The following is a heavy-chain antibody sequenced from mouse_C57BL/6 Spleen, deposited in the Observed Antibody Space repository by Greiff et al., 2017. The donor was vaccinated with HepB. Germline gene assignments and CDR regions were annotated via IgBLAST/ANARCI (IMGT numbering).Heavy chain of an antibody. CDR3: ASYDGYLHWYFDV. CDR1: GYSFTDYN. CDR2: INPNYGTT. D-gene: IGHD2-3*01. V-gene: IGHV1-39*01. J-gene: IGHJ1*03. Sequence: EVQLQQSGPELVKPGASVKISCKASGYSFTDYNMNWVNQSNGKSLEWIGVINPNYGTTSYNQKFKGKATLTVDQSSSTAYMQLNSLTSEDSAVYYCASYDGYLHWYFDVWGTGTTVTVSS.